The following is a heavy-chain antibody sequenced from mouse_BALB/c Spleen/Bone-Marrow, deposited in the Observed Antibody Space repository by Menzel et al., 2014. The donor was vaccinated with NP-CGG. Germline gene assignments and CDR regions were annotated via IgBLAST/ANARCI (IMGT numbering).Heavy chain of an antibody. CDR2: ISCYNGAT. CDR1: GYSFTGYY. Sequence: LVKTGASVKISCKASGYSFTGYYMHWVKQSHGKSLEWIGNISCYNGATSYNQKFKGKATFTVDTSSSTAYMQFNSLTSEDSAVYYCARRDWDGGYYFDYWGQGTTLTVSS. CDR3: ARRDWDGGYYFDY. D-gene: IGHD4-1*01. V-gene: IGHV1S34*01. J-gene: IGHJ2*01.